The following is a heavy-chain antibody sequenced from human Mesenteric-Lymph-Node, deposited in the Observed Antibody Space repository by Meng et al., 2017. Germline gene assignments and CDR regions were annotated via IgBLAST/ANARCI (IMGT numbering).Heavy chain of an antibody. CDR2: TCYRSKWYY. V-gene: IGHV6-1*01. CDR3: ASWYFNY. Sequence: QVQLQQSGPGLVEPSRTLSLTCAMSGDSVSSNSAAWHWIRQSPSRGLEWLGMTCYRSKWYYDYAVSVKSRITINPDTSRNQFSLQLNSVTPEDTAVYYCASWYFNYWGQGTLVTVSS. J-gene: IGHJ4*02. CDR1: GDSVSSNSAA.